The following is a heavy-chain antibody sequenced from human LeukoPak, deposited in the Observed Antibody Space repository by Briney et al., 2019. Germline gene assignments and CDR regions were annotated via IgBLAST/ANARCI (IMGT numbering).Heavy chain of an antibody. V-gene: IGHV3-23*01. CDR2: ISGSGGST. CDR1: GFTFSSYA. D-gene: IGHD2-15*01. J-gene: IGHJ4*02. Sequence: PGGSLRLSCAASGFTFSSYAMSWVRQAPGKGLEWVSAISGSGGSTYYADSVKGRFTISRDNSKNTLYLQMNSLRAEDTAVYYCARRYCSGGSCYSIDYWGQGTLVTVSS. CDR3: ARRYCSGGSCYSIDY.